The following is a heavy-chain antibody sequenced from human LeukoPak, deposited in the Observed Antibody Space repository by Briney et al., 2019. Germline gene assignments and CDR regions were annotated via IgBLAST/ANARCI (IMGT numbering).Heavy chain of an antibody. D-gene: IGHD4-11*01. CDR3: ARDRGYTVTPRYYYYGMDV. V-gene: IGHV4-59*01. CDR2: IYYSGRT. Sequence: SETLSLTCTVAGGSISSYYWSWIRQPPGKGLEWIGYIYYSGRTNYTPSLKSRVTISVDTSKNQFSLKLSSVTAADTAVYCCARDRGYTVTPRYYYYGMDVWGQGTTVTVSS. CDR1: GGSISSYY. J-gene: IGHJ6*02.